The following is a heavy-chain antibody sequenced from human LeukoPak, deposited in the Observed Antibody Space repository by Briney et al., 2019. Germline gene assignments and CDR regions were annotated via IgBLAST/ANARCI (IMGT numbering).Heavy chain of an antibody. D-gene: IGHD2-2*02. CDR3: ARDSKDCSSTSCYTSFWSGYYYYMDV. Sequence: PGGSLRLSCAASGFTFSSYSMNWVRQAPGKGLEWVSSISSSSSYIYYADSVKGRFTISRDNAKNSLYLQMNSLRAEDTAVYYCARDSKDCSSTSCYTSFWSGYYYYMDVWGKGTTVTVSS. J-gene: IGHJ6*03. CDR2: ISSSSSYI. V-gene: IGHV3-21*01. CDR1: GFTFSSYS.